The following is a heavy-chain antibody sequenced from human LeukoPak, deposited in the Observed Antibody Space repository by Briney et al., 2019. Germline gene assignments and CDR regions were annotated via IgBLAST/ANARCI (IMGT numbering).Heavy chain of an antibody. CDR2: IYSDGST. Sequence: PGGSLRLSCAASGFIVSSNYMSWVRQAPGKGLEWVSIIYSDGSTYYADSVKGRFTISRDNFKNILYFDMNSLRVEDTAVYYCARHPLPPGGYSSSGGLDVWGQGTTVTVSS. V-gene: IGHV3-53*01. J-gene: IGHJ6*02. CDR3: ARHPLPPGGYSSSGGLDV. D-gene: IGHD5-18*01. CDR1: GFIVSSNY.